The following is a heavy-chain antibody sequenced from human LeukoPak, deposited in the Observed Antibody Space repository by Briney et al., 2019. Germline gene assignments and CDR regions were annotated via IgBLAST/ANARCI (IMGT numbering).Heavy chain of an antibody. CDR2: IYYSGST. Sequence: SETLSLTCTVSGGSISSSSYYWGWIRKPPGKGLEWIGSIYYSGSTNYNPSLKSRVTISVDTSKNQFSLKLGSVTAADTAVYYCARGFRYSSGPSGYWGQGTLVTVSS. D-gene: IGHD6-19*01. V-gene: IGHV4-39*07. CDR1: GGSISSSSYY. J-gene: IGHJ4*02. CDR3: ARGFRYSSGPSGY.